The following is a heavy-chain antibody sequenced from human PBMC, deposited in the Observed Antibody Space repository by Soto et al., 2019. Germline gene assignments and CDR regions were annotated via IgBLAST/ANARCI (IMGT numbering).Heavy chain of an antibody. V-gene: IGHV3-23*01. CDR2: ISGSGGST. D-gene: IGHD2-21*02. Sequence: EVQLLESGGGLVQPGGSLRLSCAASGFTFSSYAMSWVRQAPGKGLEWGSAISGSGGSTYYADSGKGRFTISRDNSKNTLYLQMNSLRAEDTAVYYCAKDRFPPLVTPLDYWGQGTLVTVSS. J-gene: IGHJ4*02. CDR1: GFTFSSYA. CDR3: AKDRFPPLVTPLDY.